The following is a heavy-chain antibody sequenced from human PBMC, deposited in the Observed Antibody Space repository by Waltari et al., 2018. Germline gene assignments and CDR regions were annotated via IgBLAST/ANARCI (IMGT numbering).Heavy chain of an antibody. J-gene: IGHJ4*02. CDR1: GFSFSTEA. D-gene: IGHD5-12*01. Sequence: EVQLLESGGGLIEPGGSMTLSCLASGFSFSTEAMSWVRQAPGKRLEWVALVSAGSANTHFAESVKGRFSISRDNSKNTVLLQMNSLSSEDTGRYYRAQGGYKNFDYWGQGTLVTVSS. CDR3: AQGGYKNFDY. V-gene: IGHV3-23*01. CDR2: VSAGSANT.